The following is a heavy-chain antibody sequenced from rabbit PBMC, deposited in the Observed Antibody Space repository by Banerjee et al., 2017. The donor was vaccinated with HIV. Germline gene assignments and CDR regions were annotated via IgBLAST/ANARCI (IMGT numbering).Heavy chain of an antibody. CDR2: IYAGSSGST. D-gene: IGHD2-1*01. V-gene: IGHV1S40*01. J-gene: IGHJ2*01. CDR3: ARGYLSYDDYGDYPGAFDP. CDR1: GFSFSSSYY. Sequence: QSLEESGGDLVKPGASLTLTCTASGFSFSSSYYMCWVRQAPGKGLEWIACIYAGSSGSTYYASWAKGRFTISKTSSTTVTLQMTSLTAADTATYFCARGYLSYDDYGDYPGAFDPRGQGTLVTVS.